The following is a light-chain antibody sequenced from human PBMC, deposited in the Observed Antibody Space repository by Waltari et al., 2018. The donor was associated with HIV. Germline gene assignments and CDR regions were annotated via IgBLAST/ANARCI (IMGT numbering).Light chain of an antibody. J-gene: IGKJ4*01. Sequence: DIQMTQSPSSLSASVGDTVTITCRAGQSISTNLNWYQQKAGQAPKLLIYGSSTLQSGVPSRFSGSGSGTDFTLTISSLQPEDFATYYCQESYNMPFLVTFGGGTKVDFK. CDR2: GSS. CDR3: QESYNMPFLVT. V-gene: IGKV1-39*01. CDR1: QSISTN.